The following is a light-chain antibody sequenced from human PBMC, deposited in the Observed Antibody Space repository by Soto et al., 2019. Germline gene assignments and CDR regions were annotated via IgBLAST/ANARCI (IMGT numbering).Light chain of an antibody. CDR3: QQYHNWPIT. CDR1: QSVSSN. V-gene: IGKV3-15*01. J-gene: IGKJ5*01. Sequence: EIVMTQSPATLSVSPRESATLYCRASQSVSSNLAWHQQKPGKAPRTLMYDASTTATGISARLSGSGSGTEFTLTIRSLQSEDFAVYYCQQYHNWPITFGQGTR. CDR2: DAS.